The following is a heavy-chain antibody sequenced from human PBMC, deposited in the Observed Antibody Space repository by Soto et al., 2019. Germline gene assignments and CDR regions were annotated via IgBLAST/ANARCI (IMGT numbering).Heavy chain of an antibody. D-gene: IGHD3-22*01. CDR1: GDTFSSYA. Sequence: SVKVSCKASGDTFSSYAISWVRQAPGQGLEWMGGIIPIFGTANYAQKFQGRVTITADESTSTAYMELSSLRSEDTAVYYCARGGEFYYDSSGYTYYYYYGMDVWGQGTTVTVSS. J-gene: IGHJ6*02. CDR3: ARGGEFYYDSSGYTYYYYYGMDV. V-gene: IGHV1-69*13. CDR2: IIPIFGTA.